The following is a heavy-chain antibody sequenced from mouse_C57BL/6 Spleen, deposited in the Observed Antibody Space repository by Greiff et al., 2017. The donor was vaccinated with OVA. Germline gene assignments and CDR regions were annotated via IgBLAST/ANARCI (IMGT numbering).Heavy chain of an antibody. Sequence: EVKLMESGGGLVQPGGSMKLSCAASGFTFSDAWMDWVRQSPEKGLEWVAEIRNKANNHAKYYAESGKGRFTIYIDDSKSSVYLQMSSLRAEDTGIYYCTRWAWFADWGQGTLVTVSA. V-gene: IGHV6-6*01. J-gene: IGHJ3*01. CDR1: GFTFSDAW. CDR2: IRNKANNHAK. CDR3: TRWAWFAD.